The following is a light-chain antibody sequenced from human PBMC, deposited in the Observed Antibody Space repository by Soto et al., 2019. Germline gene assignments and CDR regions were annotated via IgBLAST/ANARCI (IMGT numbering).Light chain of an antibody. J-gene: IGKJ1*01. CDR3: QQYNSYWA. Sequence: DIQMTQSPSTLSASVGDRVTITCRASQSIRSWLAWYQQKPGKAPKLLIYDASSLESGVPSRFSGSGSGTEFTLTISGLQPDDFATYYCQQYNSYWAFGQGTKVDIK. V-gene: IGKV1-5*01. CDR2: DAS. CDR1: QSIRSW.